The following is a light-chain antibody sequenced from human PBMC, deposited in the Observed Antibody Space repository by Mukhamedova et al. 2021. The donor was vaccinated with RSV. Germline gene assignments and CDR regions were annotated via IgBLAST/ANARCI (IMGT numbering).Light chain of an antibody. Sequence: GDVTSGLYPYWFQQKPGQAPRTLIYDTTNKHYWTPARFSGSLLGGKAALTLSGAQPEDEAVYYCLLCYGSAGGVFGGGTRLTGL. CDR2: DTT. CDR1: GDVTSGLY. J-gene: IGLJ2*01. V-gene: IGLV7-46*01. CDR3: LLCYGSAGGV.